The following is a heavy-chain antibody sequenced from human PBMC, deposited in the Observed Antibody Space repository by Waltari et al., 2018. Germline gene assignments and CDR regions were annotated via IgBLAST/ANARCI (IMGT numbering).Heavy chain of an antibody. V-gene: IGHV4-30-4*01. J-gene: IGHJ4*01. Sequence: QVQLQESGPGLVKPSQTLTLTCDVSYGPISIPDYFWGWIRQAPGKGLEWIGSVSYRGITYYNPSLESRVTMSVDTSKNQVSLKLNSVTAADAAVYYCARTTFVRYFDFWGHGTLVTVSS. D-gene: IGHD1-1*01. CDR1: YGPISIPDYF. CDR3: ARTTFVRYFDF. CDR2: VSYRGIT.